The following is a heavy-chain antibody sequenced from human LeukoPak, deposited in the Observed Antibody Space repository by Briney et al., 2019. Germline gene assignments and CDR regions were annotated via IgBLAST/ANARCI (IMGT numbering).Heavy chain of an antibody. J-gene: IGHJ4*02. CDR3: ARHVEAADLIDY. Sequence: GESLKISCKGSGYSFTSYWISWVRQMPGKGLEWMGRIDPSDSYTNYSPSFQGHVTISADKSISTAYLQWSSLKASDTAMYYCARHVEAADLIDYWGQGTLVTVSS. V-gene: IGHV5-10-1*01. CDR2: IDPSDSYT. D-gene: IGHD6-13*01. CDR1: GYSFTSYW.